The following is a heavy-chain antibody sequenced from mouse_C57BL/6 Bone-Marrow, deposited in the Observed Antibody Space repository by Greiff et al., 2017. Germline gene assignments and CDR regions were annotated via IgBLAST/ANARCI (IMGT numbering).Heavy chain of an antibody. CDR3: VRYSRQPRLHYYAMDY. CDR2: IRNTANGYTT. Sequence: EVQLVESGGGLVQPGGSLSLSCAASGFTFTDYYMSWVRQPPGKTLEWLGFIRNTANGYTTEYSASVRGRFTNSRDNSQSILYLKMNDLKDEDSATNYCVRYSRQPRLHYYAMDYWGQGTSVTVSS. D-gene: IGHD3-2*02. CDR1: GFTFTDYY. J-gene: IGHJ4*01. V-gene: IGHV7-3*01.